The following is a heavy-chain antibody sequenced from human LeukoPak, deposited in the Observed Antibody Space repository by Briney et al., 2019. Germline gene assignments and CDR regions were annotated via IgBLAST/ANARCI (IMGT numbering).Heavy chain of an antibody. CDR3: ARDGCISDSCYSEYGMDV. J-gene: IGHJ6*02. D-gene: IGHD2-15*01. CDR2: ISNSGSYM. Sequence: PGGSLRLSCVASGFTFSYYSMNWVRQAPGKGLEWVSSISNSGSYMYYADSVKGRFTISRDNAKTSLYLQMNSLRAEDTAVYYCARDGCISDSCYSEYGMDVWGQGTTVTVSS. V-gene: IGHV3-21*01. CDR1: GFTFSYYS.